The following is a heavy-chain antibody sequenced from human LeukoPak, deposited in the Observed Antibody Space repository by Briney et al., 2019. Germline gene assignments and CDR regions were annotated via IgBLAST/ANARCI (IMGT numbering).Heavy chain of an antibody. CDR3: ARVYCSGGSCYSGHYYYYMDV. D-gene: IGHD2-15*01. CDR2: IYYSGST. J-gene: IGHJ6*03. Sequence: PSETLSLTCTVSGGSISSYYWSWIRQPPGKGLEWIGYIYYSGSTNYNPSLESRVTISVDTSKNQFSLKLSSVTAADTAVYYCARVYCSGGSCYSGHYYYYMDVWGKGTTVTVSS. V-gene: IGHV4-59*01. CDR1: GGSISSYY.